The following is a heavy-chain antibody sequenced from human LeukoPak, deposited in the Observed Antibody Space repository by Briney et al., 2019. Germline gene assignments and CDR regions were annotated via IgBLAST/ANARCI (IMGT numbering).Heavy chain of an antibody. Sequence: SETLSLTCTVSGGSISSSSYYWGWIRQPPGKGLEWIGSIYYSGSTYYNPSLKSRVTISVDTSKNQFSLKLSSVTAADTAVYYCARMVLLWFGELLYSPFDYWGQGTLVTVSS. V-gene: IGHV4-39*07. CDR3: ARMVLLWFGELLYSPFDY. J-gene: IGHJ4*02. D-gene: IGHD3-10*01. CDR1: GGSISSSSYY. CDR2: IYYSGST.